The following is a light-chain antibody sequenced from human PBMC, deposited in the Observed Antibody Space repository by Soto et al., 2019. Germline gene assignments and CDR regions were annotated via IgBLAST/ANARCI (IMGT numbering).Light chain of an antibody. Sequence: QSALTQPASVSGSPGQSITISCTGTSSDVGRYNYVSWYQQHPGKAPKLMIYEVSNRPSGVSDRFSGSKSGNTASLTISGLQAEDEAHYYCSSYTSSTTYVFGTGTKVTVL. CDR3: SSYTSSTTYV. J-gene: IGLJ1*01. V-gene: IGLV2-14*01. CDR2: EVS. CDR1: SSDVGRYNY.